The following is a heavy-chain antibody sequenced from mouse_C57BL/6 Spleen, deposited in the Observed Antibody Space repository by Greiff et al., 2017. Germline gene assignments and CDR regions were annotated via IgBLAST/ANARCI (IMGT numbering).Heavy chain of an antibody. V-gene: IGHV1-69*01. J-gene: IGHJ4*01. CDR3: ARKGLLRYAMDY. Sequence: QVQLQQPGAELVMPGASVKLSCKASGYTFTSYWMHWVKQRPGQGLEWIGEIDPSDSYTNYNQKFKGKSTLTVDKSSSTAYMQLSSLTSEDSAVYYCARKGLLRYAMDYWGQGTSVTVSS. D-gene: IGHD2-10*01. CDR2: IDPSDSYT. CDR1: GYTFTSYW.